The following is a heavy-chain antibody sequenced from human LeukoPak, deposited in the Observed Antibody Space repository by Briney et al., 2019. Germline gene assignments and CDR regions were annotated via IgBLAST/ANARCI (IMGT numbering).Heavy chain of an antibody. D-gene: IGHD6-19*01. CDR1: GFTVSSTY. CDR2: IYSGGNT. Sequence: GGSLRLFCVVSGFTVSSTYMTWVRQAPGKGLEWVSVIYSGGNTYYADSVKGRFTISRDISKNTLYLQMNSLRAEDTALYYCARGGSGWYLSDYWGQGTLVTVSS. J-gene: IGHJ4*02. V-gene: IGHV3-66*01. CDR3: ARGGSGWYLSDY.